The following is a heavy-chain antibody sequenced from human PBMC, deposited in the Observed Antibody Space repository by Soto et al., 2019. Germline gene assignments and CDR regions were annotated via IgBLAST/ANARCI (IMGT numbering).Heavy chain of an antibody. D-gene: IGHD3-22*01. Sequence: QVQLQESGPGLVKPSQTLSLTCTVSGGSISSGGYYWSWIRQHPGKGLEWIGYIYYSGSTYYNPSLKSRVTSSVDTSKNQFSLKLSSVTAADTAVYYCASSDGGYYYDSSGYGPFDYWGQGTLVTVSS. CDR1: GGSISSGGYY. CDR2: IYYSGST. V-gene: IGHV4-31*03. J-gene: IGHJ4*02. CDR3: ASSDGGYYYDSSGYGPFDY.